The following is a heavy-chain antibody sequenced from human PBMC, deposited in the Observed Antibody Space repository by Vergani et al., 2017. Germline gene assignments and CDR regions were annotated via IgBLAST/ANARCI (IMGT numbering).Heavy chain of an antibody. CDR3: ARHDIYSSSSDYYGMDV. J-gene: IGHJ6*02. CDR2: IIPILGIA. Sequence: QVQLVQSGAEVKKPGASVKGDGKEAGSRGTSDGSSWVRQAPGQGLEWMGWIIPILGIANYAQKFQGRVTITADKSTSTAYMELSSLRSEDTAVYYCARHDIYSSSSDYYGMDVWGQGTTVTVSS. D-gene: IGHD6-6*01. CDR1: GSRGTSDG. V-gene: IGHV1-69*10.